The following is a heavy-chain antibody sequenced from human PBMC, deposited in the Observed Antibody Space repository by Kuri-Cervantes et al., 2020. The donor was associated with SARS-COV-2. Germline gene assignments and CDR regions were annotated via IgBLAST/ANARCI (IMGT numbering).Heavy chain of an antibody. CDR1: GFSYH. D-gene: IGHD6-6*01. J-gene: IGHJ3*02. V-gene: IGHV4-38-2*01. CDR3: ARQAVAVEYSSSSGAFDI. CDR2: ISHSGST. Sequence: GSLRLSCYVSGFSYHWGWIRQPPGKGLEWIGSISHSGSTYYSPSLKSRVTISADTSNNQFSLTMRSVAAADTALYYCARQAVAVEYSSSSGAFDIWGQGTMVTVSS.